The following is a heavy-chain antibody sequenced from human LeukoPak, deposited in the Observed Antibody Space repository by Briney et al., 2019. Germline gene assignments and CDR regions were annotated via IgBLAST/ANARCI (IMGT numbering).Heavy chain of an antibody. CDR1: GFTFSDYY. CDR2: ISSSGSTI. J-gene: IGHJ4*02. Sequence: GGSLRLSCAASGFTFSDYYMSWIRQAPGGGLEWVSYISSSGSTIYYADSVKGRFTIYRDNAKNSLYLQMNSLRAEDTAVYYCARDSPASSGEVDYWGQGTLVTVSS. CDR3: ARDSPASSGEVDY. D-gene: IGHD2-15*01. V-gene: IGHV3-11*01.